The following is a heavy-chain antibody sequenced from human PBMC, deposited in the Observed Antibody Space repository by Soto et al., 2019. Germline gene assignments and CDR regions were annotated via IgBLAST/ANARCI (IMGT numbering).Heavy chain of an antibody. J-gene: IGHJ6*02. Sequence: ASVKVSCKASGGTFSSYAISWVRQAPGQGLEWMGGIIPIFGTANYAQKFQGRVTITADESTSTAYMELSNLRADDTAVYYCAKRYGSGSYRDFNSYYGMDIWGQGTSVTVSS. V-gene: IGHV1-69*13. CDR3: AKRYGSGSYRDFNSYYGMDI. CDR1: GGTFSSYA. D-gene: IGHD3-10*01. CDR2: IIPIFGTA.